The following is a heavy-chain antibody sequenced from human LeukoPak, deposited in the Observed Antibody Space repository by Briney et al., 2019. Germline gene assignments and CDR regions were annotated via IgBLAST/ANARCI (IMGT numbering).Heavy chain of an antibody. D-gene: IGHD3-10*01. Sequence: SETLSLTCTVSGGSIRGYYWSWIRQPPGKGLEWIGYIYYSGSTNYNPSLQSRVTISVDTSKNQFSLNLTSVTAADTAVYYCARYGSGAYPRFDYWGQGILVTVSS. CDR3: ARYGSGAYPRFDY. J-gene: IGHJ4*02. V-gene: IGHV4-59*08. CDR2: IYYSGST. CDR1: GGSIRGYY.